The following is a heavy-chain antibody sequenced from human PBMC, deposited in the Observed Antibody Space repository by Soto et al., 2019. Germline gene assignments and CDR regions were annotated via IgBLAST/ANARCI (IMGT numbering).Heavy chain of an antibody. V-gene: IGHV1-69*13. CDR2: IIPIFGTA. CDR1: GGTFSSYA. CDR3: ARSAIEQPTLDY. J-gene: IGHJ4*02. Sequence: GASVKVSCKASGGTFSSYAISWVRQAPGQGLEWMGGIIPIFGTANYAQKFQGRVTITADESTSTAYMELSSLRSEDTAVYYCARSAIEQPTLDYWGQGTLVTVSS. D-gene: IGHD6-13*01.